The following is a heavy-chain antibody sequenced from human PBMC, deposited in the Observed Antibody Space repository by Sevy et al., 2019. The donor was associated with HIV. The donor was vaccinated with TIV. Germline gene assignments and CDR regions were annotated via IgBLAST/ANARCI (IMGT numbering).Heavy chain of an antibody. D-gene: IGHD2-15*01. V-gene: IGHV3-7*03. J-gene: IGHJ6*02. CDR2: IKQYGSEK. Sequence: GGSLRLSCAASGFILSRYWMTWVRQAPGKGLEWVANIKQYGSEKCYVDSVKGRFTISRDNAKNSLYLQMNSLRAEDTAVYYCARDIGYCSGGSCYTWDYYGRDVWGQGTTVTVSS. CDR1: GFILSRYW. CDR3: ARDIGYCSGGSCYTWDYYGRDV.